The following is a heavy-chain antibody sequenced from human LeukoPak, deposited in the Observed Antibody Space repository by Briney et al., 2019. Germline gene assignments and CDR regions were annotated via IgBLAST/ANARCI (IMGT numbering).Heavy chain of an antibody. J-gene: IGHJ6*02. CDR3: AKDVLSQGDTAMELYYYYYGLDV. CDR2: ISYDGSNK. Sequence: GRSLRLSCEASGITFSDYGMHWIRQAPGKGLEWVAVISYDGSNKYYADSVKGRFTISRDNSKNTLYLQMNSLRAEDTAVYYCAKDVLSQGDTAMELYYYYYGLDVWGRGTTVTISS. CDR1: GITFSDYG. D-gene: IGHD5-18*01. V-gene: IGHV3-30*18.